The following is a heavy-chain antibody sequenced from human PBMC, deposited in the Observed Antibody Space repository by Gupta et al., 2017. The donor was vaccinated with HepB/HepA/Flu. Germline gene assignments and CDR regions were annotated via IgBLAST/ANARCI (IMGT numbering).Heavy chain of an antibody. Sequence: QVQLQQWGAGLLKPSETLSLTCAVYGGSFSGYSWSWIRQPPGKGLGWIGEINHSGSTNYNPSLKSRVTISVDTSKNQFSLKLSSVTAADTAVYYCARGDHLGYCSSTSCYMGRGFDPWGQGTLVTVSS. CDR2: INHSGST. CDR3: ARGDHLGYCSSTSCYMGRGFDP. D-gene: IGHD2-2*02. CDR1: GGSFSGYS. J-gene: IGHJ5*02. V-gene: IGHV4-34*01.